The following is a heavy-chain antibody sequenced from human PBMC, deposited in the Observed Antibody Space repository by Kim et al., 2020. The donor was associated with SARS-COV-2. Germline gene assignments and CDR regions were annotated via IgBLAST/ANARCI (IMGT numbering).Heavy chain of an antibody. CDR3: ARDLKGYYSADY. V-gene: IGHV3-48*02. D-gene: IGHD3-22*01. Sequence: GGSLRLSCAASGFMLSSYSLNWVRQAPGKGLGWISYISSSGSNIYYADSLKGRFTLSRDNAKNTLYLQMNSLRDEDAAVYYCARDLKGYYSADYWGQGTLVTVSS. J-gene: IGHJ4*02. CDR2: ISSSGSNI. CDR1: GFMLSSYS.